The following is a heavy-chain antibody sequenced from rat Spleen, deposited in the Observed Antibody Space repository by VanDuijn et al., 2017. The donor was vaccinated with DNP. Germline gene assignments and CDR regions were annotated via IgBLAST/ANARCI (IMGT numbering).Heavy chain of an antibody. CDR1: GFTFSDYN. Sequence: EVQLVESGGDLVPPGRSLKLSCAASGFTFSDYNMAWVRQAPKKGLEWVATISYDRSSTHYRDSGKGRFTISRDNAKNTLYLQMDSLRSEDTATYYCATTRVSSYFDYWGQGVMVTVSS. J-gene: IGHJ2*01. CDR3: ATTRVSSYFDY. V-gene: IGHV5-7*01. CDR2: ISYDRSST. D-gene: IGHD1-4*01.